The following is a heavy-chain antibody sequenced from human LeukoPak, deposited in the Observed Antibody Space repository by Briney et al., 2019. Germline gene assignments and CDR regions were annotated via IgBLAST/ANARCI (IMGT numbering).Heavy chain of an antibody. CDR2: IYYSGST. CDR3: ARSPLLLGAFDI. V-gene: IGHV4-31*03. CDR1: GVSISSGGYY. D-gene: IGHD2-15*01. J-gene: IGHJ3*02. Sequence: SQTLSLTCTVSGVSISSGGYYWSWIRQHPGKGLEWIGYIYYSGSTYYNPSLKSRVTISVDTSKNQFSLKLSSVTAADTAVYYCARSPLLLGAFDIWGQGTMVTVSS.